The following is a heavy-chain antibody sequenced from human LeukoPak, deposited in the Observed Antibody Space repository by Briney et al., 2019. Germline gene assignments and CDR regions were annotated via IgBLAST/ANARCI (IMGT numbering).Heavy chain of an antibody. CDR3: AGGGLRYFDWYSYYYGMDV. V-gene: IGHV3-48*03. D-gene: IGHD3-9*01. CDR2: ISSSGSTI. J-gene: IGHJ6*02. CDR1: GFTFSSYE. Sequence: GGSLRLSCAASGFTFSSYEMNWVRQAPGKGLEWVSYISSSGSTIYYADSVKGRFTISRDNAKNSLYLQMNSLRAEDTAVCYCAGGGLRYFDWYSYYYGMDVWGQGTTVTVSS.